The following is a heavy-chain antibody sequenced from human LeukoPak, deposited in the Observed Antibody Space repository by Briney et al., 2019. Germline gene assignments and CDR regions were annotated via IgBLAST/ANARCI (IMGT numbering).Heavy chain of an antibody. Sequence: ASVKVSXKASGYTFTSYGISWVRQAPGQGLEWMGWISAYNGNTKYAQKLQGRVTMTTDTSTSTAYMELRSLRSDDTAVYYCARLNVDTAMVPTAYWGQGTPVTVSS. V-gene: IGHV1-18*01. CDR1: GYTFTSYG. CDR3: ARLNVDTAMVPTAY. D-gene: IGHD5-18*01. CDR2: ISAYNGNT. J-gene: IGHJ4*02.